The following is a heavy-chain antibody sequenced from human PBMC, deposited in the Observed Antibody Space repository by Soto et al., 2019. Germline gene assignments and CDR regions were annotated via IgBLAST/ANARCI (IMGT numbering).Heavy chain of an antibody. D-gene: IGHD3-3*01. CDR2: INHSGST. J-gene: IGHJ6*02. CDR1: GGSFSGYY. V-gene: IGHV4-34*01. Sequence: SETLSLTCAVYGGSFSGYYWSWIRQPPGKGLEWIGEINHSGSTNYNPSLKSRVTISVDTSKNQFSLKLSSVTAADTAVYYCARGRFLEWLYSPFRPYYYGMDVWGQGTTVTVS. CDR3: ARGRFLEWLYSPFRPYYYGMDV.